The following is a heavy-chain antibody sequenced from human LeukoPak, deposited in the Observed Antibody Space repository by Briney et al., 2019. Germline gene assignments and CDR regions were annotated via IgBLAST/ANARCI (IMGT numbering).Heavy chain of an antibody. CDR3: AKDVLEK. CDR1: GFTFSGHW. J-gene: IGHJ4*02. V-gene: IGHV3-7*01. CDR2: IKGGGSEK. Sequence: GGYLRLSCAAAGFTFSGHWMSWVRQAPGKGLEWVATIKGGGSEKFYVDSVKGRFTISRDDAENSLQLQMNSLRDEDTAVYYCAKDVLEKWGQGTLVSVSS.